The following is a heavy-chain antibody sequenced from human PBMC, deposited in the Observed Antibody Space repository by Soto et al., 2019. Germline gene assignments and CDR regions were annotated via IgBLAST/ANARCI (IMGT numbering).Heavy chain of an antibody. CDR3: TSHLVELSFPRAFDI. J-gene: IGHJ3*02. Sequence: EVQLVESGGGLVQPGGSLKLSCAASGFTVSGSAVHWVRQASGKGLEWVGGIRSKTNSYATAYAASVKGRLTISRDDSKNTAYLQMNSLKTEDTAVYYCTSHLVELSFPRAFDIWGQGTMVTVSS. CDR2: IRSKTNSYAT. D-gene: IGHD3-16*02. CDR1: GFTVSGSA. V-gene: IGHV3-73*01.